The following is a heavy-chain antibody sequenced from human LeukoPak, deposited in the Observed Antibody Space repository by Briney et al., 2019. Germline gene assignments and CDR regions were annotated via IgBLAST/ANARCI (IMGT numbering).Heavy chain of an antibody. D-gene: IGHD5-12*01. CDR2: IIPILGIA. J-gene: IGHJ3*02. CDR1: GYTFTSYD. V-gene: IGHV1-69*04. CDR3: ANQEGSGYDAFDI. Sequence: SVKVSCKASGYTFTSYDINWVRQATGQGLEWMGRIIPILGIANYAQKFQGRVTITADKSTSTAYMELSSLRSEDTAVYYCANQEGSGYDAFDIWGQGTMVTVSS.